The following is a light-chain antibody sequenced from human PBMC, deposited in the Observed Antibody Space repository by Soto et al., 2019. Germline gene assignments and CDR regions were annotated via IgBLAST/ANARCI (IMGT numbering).Light chain of an antibody. CDR3: QHTYSTPPYT. CDR1: QSISDY. V-gene: IGKV1-39*01. Sequence: DIQMTQSPSSLSASVGDRVTITCRASQSISDYLNWYQQKPGKAPKLLIYAASNLQSGVPSRFSGSGSGTDFTLTISSLLPEDFATYYCQHTYSTPPYTFGQGTRLEI. CDR2: AAS. J-gene: IGKJ2*01.